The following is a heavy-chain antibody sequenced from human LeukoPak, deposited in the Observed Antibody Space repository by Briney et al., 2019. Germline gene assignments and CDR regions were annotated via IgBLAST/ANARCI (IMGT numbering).Heavy chain of an antibody. CDR2: ISSSSSYI. Sequence: GGSLRLSCAASGFTFSSYSMNWVRQAPGKGLEWVSSISSSSSYIYHADSVKGRFTISRDNAKNSLYLQMNSLRAEDTAVYYCARDHAAAVDRPNYYYYGMDVWGQGTTVTVSS. V-gene: IGHV3-21*01. D-gene: IGHD6-13*01. CDR1: GFTFSSYS. J-gene: IGHJ6*02. CDR3: ARDHAAAVDRPNYYYYGMDV.